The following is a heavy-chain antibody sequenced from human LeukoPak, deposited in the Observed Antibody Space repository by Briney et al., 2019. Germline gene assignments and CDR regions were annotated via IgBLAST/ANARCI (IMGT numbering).Heavy chain of an antibody. CDR3: ARARSSVFADSSGKSPFDY. V-gene: IGHV4-61*02. CDR2: IYTSGST. Sequence: SETLSLTCTVSGGSISSGSYYWSWIRQPAGKGLEWIGRIYTSGSTNYNPSLKSRVTISVDTSNNQFSLKLSSVTAADTAVYYCARARSSVFADSSGKSPFDYWGQGTLVTVSS. D-gene: IGHD3-22*01. J-gene: IGHJ4*02. CDR1: GGSISSGSYY.